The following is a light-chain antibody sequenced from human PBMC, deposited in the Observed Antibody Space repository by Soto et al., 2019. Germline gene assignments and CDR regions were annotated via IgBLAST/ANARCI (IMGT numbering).Light chain of an antibody. CDR3: QQYDTWPRT. V-gene: IGKV3-15*01. J-gene: IGKJ1*01. Sequence: EIVVTQSPATLSVSPGERATLSCMASQTVTSHLAWYQQKPGQAPRLLIYGASTRAAGIPARFSGSGSGTEFSLTISSLQSEDFAVYYCQQYDTWPRTFGQGTNVEIK. CDR2: GAS. CDR1: QTVTSH.